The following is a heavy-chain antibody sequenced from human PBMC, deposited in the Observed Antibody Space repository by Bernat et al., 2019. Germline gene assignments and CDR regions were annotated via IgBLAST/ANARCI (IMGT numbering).Heavy chain of an antibody. CDR3: AREYLNCSSTSCYKKWNWFDP. CDR2: TNPNSGGT. V-gene: IGHV1-2*02. J-gene: IGHJ5*02. Sequence: QVQLVQSGAEVKKPGASVKVSCKASGYTFTGYYMHWVRQAPGQGLEWMGWTNPNSGGTNYAQKFQGGVTMTRDTSISTAYMELSRLRSDDTAVYYCAREYLNCSSTSCYKKWNWFDPWGQGTLVTVSS. D-gene: IGHD2-2*02. CDR1: GYTFTGYY.